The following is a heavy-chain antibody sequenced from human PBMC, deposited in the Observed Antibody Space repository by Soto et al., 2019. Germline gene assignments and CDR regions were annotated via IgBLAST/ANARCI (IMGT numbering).Heavy chain of an antibody. Sequence: PSETLSLTCAVYGGSFSGYYWSWIRQHPGKGLEWIGEINHSGSTNYNPSLKSRVTISVDTSKNQFSLKLSSVTAADTAVYYCARDEQPGGMDVWGQGTTVT. V-gene: IGHV4-34*01. D-gene: IGHD6-13*01. J-gene: IGHJ6*02. CDR3: ARDEQPGGMDV. CDR2: INHSGST. CDR1: GGSFSGYY.